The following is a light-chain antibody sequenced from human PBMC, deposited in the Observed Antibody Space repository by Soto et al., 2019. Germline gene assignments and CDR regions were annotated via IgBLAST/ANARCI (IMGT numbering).Light chain of an antibody. J-gene: IGKJ1*01. CDR1: QSVLYSSNNKNF. CDR2: WAS. V-gene: IGKV4-1*01. CDR3: QQYYSTPQP. Sequence: DIVMTQSPDSLAVSLGERATINCKSSQSVLYSSNNKNFLAWYPQKPGPPPKLLIYWASTRESGVPDRFSGSGVGPDFTLTTSSLQAEDVAVYYCQQYYSTPQPFGQGPKVEIK.